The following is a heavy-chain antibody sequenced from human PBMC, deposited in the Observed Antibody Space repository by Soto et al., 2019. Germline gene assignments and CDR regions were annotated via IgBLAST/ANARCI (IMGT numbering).Heavy chain of an antibody. CDR2: IYSDGTT. CDR1: GFTFRWFG. Sequence: PGGSLRLSCAGSGFTFRWFGMNWVRQAPGKGLEWVSIIYSDGTTSYADSVKGRFTISRDNFKNTLHLQMNSLRAEDTAVYYCAILSNWGQGTLVTVSS. V-gene: IGHV3-53*01. CDR3: AILSN. D-gene: IGHD6-6*01. J-gene: IGHJ4*02.